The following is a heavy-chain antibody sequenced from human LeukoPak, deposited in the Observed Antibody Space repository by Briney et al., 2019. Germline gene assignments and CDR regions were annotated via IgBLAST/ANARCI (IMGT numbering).Heavy chain of an antibody. D-gene: IGHD2-2*01. J-gene: IGHJ6*03. Sequence: SETLSLTCAVYGGSFSGYYWRWIRQPRGEGLEWIGEINHSGSTNYNPSLKSRVTISVDTSKNQFSLKLSSVTAADTAVYYCARGRRCSSTSCSVPYYYYYMDVWGKGTTVTVSS. CDR1: GGSFSGYY. CDR2: INHSGST. V-gene: IGHV4-34*01. CDR3: ARGRRCSSTSCSVPYYYYYMDV.